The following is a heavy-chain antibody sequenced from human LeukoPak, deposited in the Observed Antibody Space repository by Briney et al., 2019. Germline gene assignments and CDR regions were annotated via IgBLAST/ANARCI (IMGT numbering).Heavy chain of an antibody. Sequence: SETLSLTCAVYGGSFSGYYWTWIRQPPGKGLEWIGEMNHSGSANYNPSLKSRVTISVDTSKNQFSLKVTSMTAADTGVYYCTRSFPGIVGAADFWGQGTLVTVSS. V-gene: IGHV4-34*01. CDR2: MNHSGSA. CDR3: TRSFPGIVGAADF. J-gene: IGHJ4*02. D-gene: IGHD1-26*01. CDR1: GGSFSGYY.